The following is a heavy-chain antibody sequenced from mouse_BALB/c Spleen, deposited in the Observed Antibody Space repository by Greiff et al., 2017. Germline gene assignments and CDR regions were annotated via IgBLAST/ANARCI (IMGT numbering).Heavy chain of an antibody. Sequence: VQLQQSGPELGKPGASVKISCKASGYTFTDYNMHWVKQSHGKSLEGIGYIFPYNGGTGHNQKFKSKATLTVDNSSSTAYMERRSLTSEDSAVYYCAREESLGLRRDFAYWGQGTLVTVSA. CDR2: IFPYNGGT. J-gene: IGHJ3*01. V-gene: IGHV1S29*02. CDR3: AREESLGLRRDFAY. CDR1: GYTFTDYN. D-gene: IGHD2-4*01.